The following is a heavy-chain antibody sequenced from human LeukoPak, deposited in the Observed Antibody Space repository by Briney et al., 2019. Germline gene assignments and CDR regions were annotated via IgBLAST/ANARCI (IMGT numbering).Heavy chain of an antibody. Sequence: PGGSLRLSCAASGFTFSSYSMNWVRQAPGKGLEWVSSISSSSSYIYYADSVKGRFTISRDNAKNSLYLQMNSLRAEDTAVYYCARDLLLSLGWFDPWGQGTLVTVSS. J-gene: IGHJ5*02. CDR3: ARDLLLSLGWFDP. CDR1: GFTFSSYS. CDR2: ISSSSSYI. D-gene: IGHD3-10*01. V-gene: IGHV3-21*01.